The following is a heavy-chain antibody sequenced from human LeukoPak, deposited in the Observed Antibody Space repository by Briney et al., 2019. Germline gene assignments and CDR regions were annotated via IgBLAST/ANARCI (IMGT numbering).Heavy chain of an antibody. CDR2: ISSSGSTI. CDR3: ASSGYSSGWEPTLDY. D-gene: IGHD6-25*01. Sequence: PGGSLRLSCAASGFTFSDYYMSWIRQAPGKGLEWVSYISSSGSTIYYADSVKGRFTISRDNAKNSLYLQMNSLRAEDTAVYYCASSGYSSGWEPTLDYWGQGTLVTVSS. V-gene: IGHV3-11*01. J-gene: IGHJ4*02. CDR1: GFTFSDYY.